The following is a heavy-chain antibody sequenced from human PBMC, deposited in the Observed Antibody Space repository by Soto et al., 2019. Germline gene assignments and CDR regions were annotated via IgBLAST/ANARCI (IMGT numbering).Heavy chain of an antibody. J-gene: IGHJ3*02. Sequence: SETLSLTCTVSGGSISSSGYYWSWIRQHPGKGLEWIGNFYYIGITYYNPSLEGRLTISADTSNNQFSLKLSSVTAADTAVYYCARDPGIWGQGTMVTVSS. CDR2: FYYIGIT. V-gene: IGHV4-31*03. CDR1: GGSISSSGYY. CDR3: ARDPGI.